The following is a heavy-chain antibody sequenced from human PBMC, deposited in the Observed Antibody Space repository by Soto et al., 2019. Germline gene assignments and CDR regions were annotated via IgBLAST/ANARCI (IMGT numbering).Heavy chain of an antibody. V-gene: IGHV1-8*01. CDR1: GYTFTSYD. CDR2: MNPNSGNT. Sequence: ASVKVSCKASGYTFTSYDINWVRQATGQGLEWMGWMNPNSGNTGYAQKFQGRVTMTRNTSISTAYMELSSLKVEDTAVYYCARDVDTTSHLNWFDPWGQGVMVTVSS. CDR3: ARDVDTTSHLNWFDP. J-gene: IGHJ5*02. D-gene: IGHD1-1*01.